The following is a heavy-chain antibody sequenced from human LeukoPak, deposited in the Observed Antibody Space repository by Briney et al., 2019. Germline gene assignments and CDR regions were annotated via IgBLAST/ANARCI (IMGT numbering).Heavy chain of an antibody. V-gene: IGHV3-74*01. CDR3: ARDKKSGESSEIDY. CDR1: GFTFSNYW. Sequence: GGSLSLSCAASGFTFSNYWVHWVRQAPGKGLVWVSRINRDGSTTNYADSVKGRFTVSRDNAKNTLNLQMNSLGAEDTAVYYCARDKKSGESSEIDYWGQGTLVTVSS. D-gene: IGHD3-10*01. J-gene: IGHJ4*02. CDR2: INRDGSTT.